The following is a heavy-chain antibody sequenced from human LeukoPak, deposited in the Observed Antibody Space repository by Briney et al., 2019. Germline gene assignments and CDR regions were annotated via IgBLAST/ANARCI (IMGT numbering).Heavy chain of an antibody. D-gene: IGHD3/OR15-3a*01. CDR1: GFTFSSYS. Sequence: GGSLRLSCAASGFTFSSYSMNWIRQAPGKGLEWVSYISSSGSTIYYADSVKGRFTISRDNAKNSLYLQMNSLRAEDTAVYYCARVEGLNNWFDPWGQGTLVTVSS. V-gene: IGHV3-48*04. J-gene: IGHJ5*02. CDR2: ISSSGSTI. CDR3: ARVEGLNNWFDP.